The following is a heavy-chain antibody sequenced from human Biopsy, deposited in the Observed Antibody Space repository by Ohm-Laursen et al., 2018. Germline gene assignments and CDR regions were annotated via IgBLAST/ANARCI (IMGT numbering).Heavy chain of an antibody. V-gene: IGHV2-5*02. J-gene: IGHJ4*02. D-gene: IGHD5-24*01. CDR1: GFSLNTGGVG. Sequence: TQTLTLTSTFSGFSLNTGGVGVGWIRQPPGKALQWLALVFWDDDKRYSPTLKNRLTITKDTSQNQVVLTMTNMEPVDTGTYYCAHSAGSDGFNVDFDYWGQGTLVTVPS. CDR3: AHSAGSDGFNVDFDY. CDR2: VFWDDDK.